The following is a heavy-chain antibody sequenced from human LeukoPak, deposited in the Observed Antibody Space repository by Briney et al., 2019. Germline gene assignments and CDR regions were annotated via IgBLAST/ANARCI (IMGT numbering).Heavy chain of an antibody. CDR2: IYYSGST. Sequence: KPSETLSLTCTVSGGSISSSSYYWDWIRQPPGKGLEWIGSIYYSGSTYYNPSLKSRVTISVDTSKNQFSLKLSSVTAADTAVYYCARHQSQVPVYYMDVWGKGTTVTVSS. J-gene: IGHJ6*03. CDR1: GGSISSSSYY. V-gene: IGHV4-39*07. CDR3: ARHQSQVPVYYMDV.